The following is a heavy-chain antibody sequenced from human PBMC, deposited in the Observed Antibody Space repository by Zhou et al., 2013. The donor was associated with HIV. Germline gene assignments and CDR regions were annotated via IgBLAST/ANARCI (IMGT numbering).Heavy chain of an antibody. CDR1: GGTFSSYA. Sequence: QVQLVQSGAEVKKPGSSVKVSCKASGGTFSSYAISWVRQAPGQGLEWMGGIIPIFGTANYAQKFQGRVTITTDESTSTAYMELSSLRSEDTAVYYCAREVTSWNYSYYYYYMDVWGKGTTVTVSS. D-gene: IGHD1-7*01. CDR2: IIPIFGTA. J-gene: IGHJ6*03. V-gene: IGHV1-69*05. CDR3: AREVTSWNYSYYYYYMDV.